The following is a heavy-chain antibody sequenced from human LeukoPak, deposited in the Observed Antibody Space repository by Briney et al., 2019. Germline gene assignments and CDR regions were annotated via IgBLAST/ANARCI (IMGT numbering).Heavy chain of an antibody. V-gene: IGHV1-69*13. CDR3: AKGVVAATTSAFDY. J-gene: IGHJ4*02. CDR1: GGTFSSYA. CDR2: IIPIFGTA. D-gene: IGHD6-19*01. Sequence: ASVTVSCKASGGTFSSYAISWVRPAPGQGLEWMGGIIPIFGTANYAQKFQGRVTITADESTSTAYMELSSLRSEDTAVYYCAKGVVAATTSAFDYWGQGTLVTVSS.